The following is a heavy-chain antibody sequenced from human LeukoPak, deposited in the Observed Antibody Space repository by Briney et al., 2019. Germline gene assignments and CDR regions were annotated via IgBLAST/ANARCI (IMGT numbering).Heavy chain of an antibody. V-gene: IGHV4-59*01. J-gene: IGHJ5*02. Sequence: SETLSLTCTVSGGSFSSYHWSWLRQPPGKGLEGIGNIYYSGSTNYNPSLKCRVTISVDASKNQFSLKLSSVTAADTAVYYCARGRDGYSSSWYDWFDPWGQGTLVTVSS. CDR2: IYYSGST. D-gene: IGHD6-13*01. CDR3: ARGRDGYSSSWYDWFDP. CDR1: GGSFSSYH.